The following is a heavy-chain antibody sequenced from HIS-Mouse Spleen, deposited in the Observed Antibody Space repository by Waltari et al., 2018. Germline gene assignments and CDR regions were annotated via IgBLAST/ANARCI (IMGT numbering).Heavy chain of an antibody. J-gene: IGHJ2*01. CDR2: INPNSGGT. CDR1: GYTFTGYY. V-gene: IGHV1-2*02. Sequence: QVQLVQSGAEVKKPGASVKVSCKASGYTFTGYYMHWVRQAPGQGLEWMGWINPNSGGTNYARKFQGRVTMTRDTSISTAYMELSRLRSDDTAVYYCARVFTGIQDWYFDLWGRGTLVTVSS. CDR3: ARVFTGIQDWYFDL.